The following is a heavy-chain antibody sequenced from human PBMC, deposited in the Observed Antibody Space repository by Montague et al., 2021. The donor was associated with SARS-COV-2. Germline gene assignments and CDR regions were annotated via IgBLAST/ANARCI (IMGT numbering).Heavy chain of an antibody. CDR3: ARDQRRYGSGSYYGPHYYYYGMDV. CDR1: GFTVSSNY. J-gene: IGHJ6*02. Sequence: SLRLSCAASGFTVSSNYMSWVRQAPGKGLEWVSVIYSGGSTYYADSVKGRFTISRDNSKNTLYLHMNSLRAEDTAVYYCARDQRRYGSGSYYGPHYYYYGMDVWGQGTTVTVSS. V-gene: IGHV3-66*02. CDR2: IYSGGST. D-gene: IGHD3-10*01.